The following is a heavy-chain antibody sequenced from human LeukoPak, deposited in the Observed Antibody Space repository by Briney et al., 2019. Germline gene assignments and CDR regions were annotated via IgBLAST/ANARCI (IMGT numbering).Heavy chain of an antibody. CDR2: IDWDDDK. CDR1: GFSLSTSGMC. V-gene: IGHV2-70*11. D-gene: IGHD3-16*01. J-gene: IGHJ3*02. Sequence: SVPGPALVKPTQTLTLTCTFSGFSLSTSGMCVSWIRQPQGKALEWLARIDWDDDKYYSTSLKTRLTISKDTSKNQVVLTMTNMDPVDTATYYCARSYVWGSYDAFDIWGQGTMVTVSS. CDR3: ARSYVWGSYDAFDI.